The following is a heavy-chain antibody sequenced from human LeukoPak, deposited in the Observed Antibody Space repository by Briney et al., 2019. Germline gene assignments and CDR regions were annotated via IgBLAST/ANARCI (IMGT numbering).Heavy chain of an antibody. Sequence: SETLSLTCTVSGGSISSSSYYWGWIRQPPGKGLEWIGSIFYSGSTYYDPSLKSRVTLSVDTSKNQFSLKLSSVTAADTAVYYCARRSHYYGSGSYYNVPHFDYWGQGTLVTVSS. CDR1: GGSISSSSYY. D-gene: IGHD3-10*01. CDR3: ARRSHYYGSGSYYNVPHFDY. CDR2: IFYSGST. J-gene: IGHJ4*02. V-gene: IGHV4-39*07.